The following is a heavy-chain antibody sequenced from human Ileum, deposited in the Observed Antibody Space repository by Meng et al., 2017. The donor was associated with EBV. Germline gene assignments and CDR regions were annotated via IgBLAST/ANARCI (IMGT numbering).Heavy chain of an antibody. J-gene: IGHJ4*02. V-gene: IGHV4-39*06. CDR3: ARDHGSSNWFYY. CDR2: AYYTGST. Sequence: RLQFRESGPGLVKLSETLSLTCTVAGDSVSGRNYYWGWIRQAPGKGLEWIGTAYYTGSTSYNPSLKSRVTISVDTSKSQLSLKVDSVTAADTAIYFGARDHGSSNWFYYWGQGTLVTVSS. CDR1: GDSVSGRNYY. D-gene: IGHD1-1*01.